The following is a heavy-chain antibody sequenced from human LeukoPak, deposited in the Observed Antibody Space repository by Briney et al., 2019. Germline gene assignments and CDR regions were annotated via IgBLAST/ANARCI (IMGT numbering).Heavy chain of an antibody. Sequence: SQTLSLTCTVSGGSISSGDYYWSWIRQPPGKGLEWIGYIYYSGSTYYNPSLKSRVTISVDTSKNQFSLKLSSVTAADTAVYYCARGGVVIKRVSRGWFDPWGQGTLVTVSS. CDR1: GGSISSGDYY. CDR2: IYYSGST. CDR3: ARGGVVIKRVSRGWFDP. V-gene: IGHV4-30-4*08. J-gene: IGHJ5*02. D-gene: IGHD3-3*01.